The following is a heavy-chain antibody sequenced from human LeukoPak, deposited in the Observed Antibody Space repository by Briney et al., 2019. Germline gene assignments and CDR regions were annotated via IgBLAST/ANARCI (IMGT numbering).Heavy chain of an antibody. CDR3: ARARDYPYYFDY. CDR1: GGSFSGYY. J-gene: IGHJ4*02. Sequence: PSETLSLTCAVYGGSFSGYYWSWIRQPPGKGLEWIGEINHSGSTNYNPSLKSRVTISVDTSKNQFSLKLSSVTAADTAVYYCARARDYPYYFDYWGQGTLVTVSS. V-gene: IGHV4-34*01. CDR2: INHSGST. D-gene: IGHD4-11*01.